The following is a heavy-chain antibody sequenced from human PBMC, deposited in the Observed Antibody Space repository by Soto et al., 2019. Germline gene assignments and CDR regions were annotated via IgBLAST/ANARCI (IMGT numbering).Heavy chain of an antibody. CDR1: GFTFSSYG. V-gene: IGHV3-30*18. J-gene: IGHJ4*02. CDR2: ISYDGSNT. CDR3: AKEGGLSGSYYISSSYYFDY. D-gene: IGHD1-26*01. Sequence: SCAASGFTFSSYGMHWVRQAPGKGLEWVAIISYDGSNTYYADSVKSRFTISRDNSKNTLYLQMNSLRAEDTSVYYCAKEGGLSGSYYISSSYYFDYWGQGTLVTVSS.